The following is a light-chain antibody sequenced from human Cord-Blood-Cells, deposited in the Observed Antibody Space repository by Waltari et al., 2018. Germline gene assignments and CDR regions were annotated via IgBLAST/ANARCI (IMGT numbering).Light chain of an antibody. Sequence: DIQMTQSPSPPSASVGYRDTITCRPIQTISSWLAWYQQKPGQAPKLLLYKASSSESGVPSRFSGSGSGTEFTLTISSLQPDDFATYYCQQYNSYSLAFGGGTKVEIK. J-gene: IGKJ4*01. CDR2: KAS. V-gene: IGKV1-5*03. CDR1: QTISSW. CDR3: QQYNSYSLA.